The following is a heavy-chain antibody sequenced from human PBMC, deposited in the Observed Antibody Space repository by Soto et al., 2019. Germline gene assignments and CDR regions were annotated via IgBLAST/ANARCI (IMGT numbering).Heavy chain of an antibody. J-gene: IGHJ4*02. CDR2: MNPNSGNT. V-gene: IGHV1-8*01. Sequence: QVQLVQSGAEVKKPGASVKVSCKASGYTFTSYDINWVRQATGQGLEWMGWMNPNSGNTGYAQKLKVSCTKTRETYINTAYMELSSLTSEDTAVYYCAREVVVRSYKPIDFWGQGTLVTVSS. D-gene: IGHD3-22*01. CDR1: GYTFTSYD. CDR3: AREVVVRSYKPIDF.